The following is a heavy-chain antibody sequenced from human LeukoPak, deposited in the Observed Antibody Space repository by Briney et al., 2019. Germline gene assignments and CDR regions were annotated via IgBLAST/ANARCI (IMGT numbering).Heavy chain of an antibody. J-gene: IGHJ6*03. CDR1: GYTFTGYY. CDR3: ARTSGWNHIRDYYGPMDV. D-gene: IGHD1-14*01. CDR2: INPNSGGT. Sequence: ASVKVSCKASGYTFTGYYMHWVRQAPGQGLEWMGWINPNSGGTNYAQKFQGRVTMTRDTSISTAYMELSRLRSDDTAVYYCARTSGWNHIRDYYGPMDVWGKGTTVTVSS. V-gene: IGHV1-2*02.